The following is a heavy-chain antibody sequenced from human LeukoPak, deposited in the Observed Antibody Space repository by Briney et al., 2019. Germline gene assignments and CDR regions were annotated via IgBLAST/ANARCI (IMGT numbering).Heavy chain of an antibody. CDR2: VKQDGSGE. CDR3: ARGDFDC. J-gene: IGHJ4*02. V-gene: IGHV3-7*03. CDR1: GFTLTNYW. Sequence: GGSLRLSCAASGFTLTNYWMSWARQAPGKGLEWVANVKQDGSGEYYVDSVKGRFTISRDSAKNSPYLQMNSLRAEDTAVYYCARGDFDCWGQGTLVTVSS.